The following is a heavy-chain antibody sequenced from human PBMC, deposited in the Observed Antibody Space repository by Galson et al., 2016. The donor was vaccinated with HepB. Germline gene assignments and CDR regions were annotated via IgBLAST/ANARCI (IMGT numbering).Heavy chain of an antibody. D-gene: IGHD2-2*01. Sequence: SLRLSCAASGFTFSPYAMIWVRQAPGKGLEWVSSISGSSTYIYHAESVKGRFTISRDNAKSSVYLQMNSLRAEDTAVYYCARVSSSSVGLHGNNWFDPWGHGTLVTVSS. CDR2: ISGSSTYI. CDR3: ARVSSSSVGLHGNNWFDP. J-gene: IGHJ5*02. CDR1: GFTFSPYA. V-gene: IGHV3-21*01.